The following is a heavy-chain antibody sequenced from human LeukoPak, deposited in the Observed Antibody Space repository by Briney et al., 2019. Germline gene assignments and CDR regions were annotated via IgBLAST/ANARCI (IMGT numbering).Heavy chain of an antibody. Sequence: GGSLRLSCAASGFTFTAYLMSWVRQAPGKGLEWVADIKHDGSEKYYVDSVKGRFTISRDNAKNSLYLQMNSLRAEDTAVYYCARDAIVGATFDYWGQGTLVTVSS. CDR1: GFTFTAYL. CDR2: IKHDGSEK. CDR3: ARDAIVGATFDY. D-gene: IGHD1-26*01. V-gene: IGHV3-7*03. J-gene: IGHJ4*02.